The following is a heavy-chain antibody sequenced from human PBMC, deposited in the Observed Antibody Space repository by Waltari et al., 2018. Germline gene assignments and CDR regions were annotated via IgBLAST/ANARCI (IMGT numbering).Heavy chain of an antibody. V-gene: IGHV4-34*01. D-gene: IGHD3-3*01. CDR3: DRGGSTTFGMVQGYFDY. Sequence: VQLQKWGAGLLKPSETLSLTSAVYVGSSSGHYSGWIRQPPGKGREGIGEIRHSESTNYNPSNKSRVTILVNTTDTQFSLKSRSVSAANAAEYYGDRGGSTTFGMVQGYFDYWGQGTLVTVSS. CDR1: VGSSSGHY. CDR2: IRHSEST. J-gene: IGHJ4*02.